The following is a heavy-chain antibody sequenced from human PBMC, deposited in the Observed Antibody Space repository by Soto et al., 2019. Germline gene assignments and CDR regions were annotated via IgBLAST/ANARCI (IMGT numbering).Heavy chain of an antibody. Sequence: PGWSLRLSCAASGFTFSKYGMHWVRQAPGKGLEWVALIWNDGIRKVYVDSVKGRFTISRDNSKNTLDLQMNNLRDEDTAVYYCARDDDNAANALDYWGPGTLGTVSA. V-gene: IGHV3-33*01. CDR1: GFTFSKYG. J-gene: IGHJ4*02. CDR2: IWNDGIRK. D-gene: IGHD2-2*01. CDR3: ARDDDNAANALDY.